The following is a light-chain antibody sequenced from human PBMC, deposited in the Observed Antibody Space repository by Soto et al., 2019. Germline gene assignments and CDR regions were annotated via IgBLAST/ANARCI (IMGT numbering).Light chain of an antibody. Sequence: EVVLTQSPGTLSLSPGERATLSCLASQSVAANYLAWYQQKPGQAPRVLIYAASNRATGIPDRFSGSGSGTDFSLTISRLEPEDFAVYYCHQYDNTPQTFGQGTKVDIK. CDR3: HQYDNTPQT. V-gene: IGKV3-20*01. J-gene: IGKJ2*01. CDR2: AAS. CDR1: QSVAANY.